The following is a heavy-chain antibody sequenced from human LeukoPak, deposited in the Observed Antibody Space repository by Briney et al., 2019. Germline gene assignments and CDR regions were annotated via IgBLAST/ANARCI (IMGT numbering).Heavy chain of an antibody. Sequence: GGSLRLSCAASGFTFSSHAMHWVRQAPGKGLEWVAVISYDGSNKYYADSVKGRFTISRDNSKNTLYLQMNSLGAEDTAVYYCARDKYCSGGSCYPDLYYYYGMDVWGKGTTVTVSS. CDR3: ARDKYCSGGSCYPDLYYYYGMDV. CDR1: GFTFSSHA. D-gene: IGHD2-15*01. CDR2: ISYDGSNK. J-gene: IGHJ6*04. V-gene: IGHV3-30*04.